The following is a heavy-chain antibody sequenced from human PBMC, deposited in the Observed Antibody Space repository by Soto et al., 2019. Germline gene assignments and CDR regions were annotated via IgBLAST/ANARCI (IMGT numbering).Heavy chain of an antibody. CDR3: APRKSGSFNIGAFDI. J-gene: IGHJ3*02. D-gene: IGHD3-10*01. CDR2: IYSEGTP. CDR1: AFSVGSSY. Sequence: GGSLRLSCAASAFSVGSSYRSWVRQAPGKGLEWVSVIYSEGTPYYADSVKGRFTISRDNANNSLFLQMNSLRAEDTAVYYCAPRKSGSFNIGAFDIWGQRTMVTVSS. V-gene: IGHV3-53*01.